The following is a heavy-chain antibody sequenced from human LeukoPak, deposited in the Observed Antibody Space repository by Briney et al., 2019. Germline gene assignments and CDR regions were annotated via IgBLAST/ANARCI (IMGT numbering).Heavy chain of an antibody. CDR1: GYTFTGYY. CDR2: INPNSGGT. CDR3: VCSSTGYYYGMDV. J-gene: IGHJ6*02. Sequence: ASVKVSCKASGYTFTGYYMHWVRQAPGQGLEWMGWINPNSGGTNYAQKFQGWVTMTRDTSISTAYMELSRLRSDGTAVYYCVCSSTGYYYGMDVWGQGTTVTVSS. V-gene: IGHV1-2*04. D-gene: IGHD2-2*01.